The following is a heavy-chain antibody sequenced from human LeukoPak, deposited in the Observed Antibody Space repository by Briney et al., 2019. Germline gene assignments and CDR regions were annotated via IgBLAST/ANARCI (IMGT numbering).Heavy chain of an antibody. CDR2: IYHSGST. J-gene: IGHJ4*02. CDR3: ARAPWGVTGTHFDY. CDR1: GGSNSSSNW. V-gene: IGHV4-4*02. D-gene: IGHD1-7*01. Sequence: SETLSLTCAVSGGSNSSSNWWSWVRQPPGKGLEWIGEIYHSGSTNYNPSLKSRVTISVDTSKNQFSLKLSSVTAADTAVYYCARAPWGVTGTHFDYWGQGTLVTVSS.